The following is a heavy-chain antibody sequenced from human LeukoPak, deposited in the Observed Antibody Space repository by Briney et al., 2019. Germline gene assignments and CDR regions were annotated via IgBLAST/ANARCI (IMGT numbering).Heavy chain of an antibody. V-gene: IGHV1-18*01. CDR2: ISAYNGNT. D-gene: IGHD3-22*01. J-gene: IGHJ4*02. Sequence: GASVKVSCKASGYTLTSYGISWVRQAPGQGLEWMGWISAYNGNTNYAQKLQGRVTMTTDTSTSTAYMELRSLRSDDTAVYYCARNLRNYYDSSGPGDYWGQGTLVTVSS. CDR3: ARNLRNYYDSSGPGDY. CDR1: GYTLTSYG.